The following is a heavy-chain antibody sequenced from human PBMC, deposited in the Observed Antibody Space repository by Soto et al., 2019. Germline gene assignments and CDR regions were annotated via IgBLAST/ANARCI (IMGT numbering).Heavy chain of an antibody. Sequence: PGESLKISCKGSGYNFNRYWIGWVRQMPGKGLEWMGVIYPGDPDTRYSPSLQGQVTISADKSSSAAYLQWSSLQASDTATYYCARSLVNGTYEAFDIWGQGTMVTVSS. CDR2: IYPGDPDT. CDR3: ARSLVNGTYEAFDI. D-gene: IGHD6-13*01. CDR1: GYNFNRYW. J-gene: IGHJ3*02. V-gene: IGHV5-51*01.